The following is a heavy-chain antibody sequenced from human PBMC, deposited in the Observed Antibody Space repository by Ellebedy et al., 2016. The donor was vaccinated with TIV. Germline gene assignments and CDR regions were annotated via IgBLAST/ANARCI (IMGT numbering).Heavy chain of an antibody. J-gene: IGHJ3*02. CDR2: ISGSGDNT. CDR1: GLTFSSHA. CDR3: ARDPVGVGPAFDI. D-gene: IGHD4-23*01. Sequence: GESLKISCAASGLTFSSHAMSWVRQAPGKGLEWVSSISGSGDNTYYADSVKGRFTISRDNSKNTLSLQMTSLRAEDTAVYYCARDPVGVGPAFDIWGQGAIVTVSS. V-gene: IGHV3-23*01.